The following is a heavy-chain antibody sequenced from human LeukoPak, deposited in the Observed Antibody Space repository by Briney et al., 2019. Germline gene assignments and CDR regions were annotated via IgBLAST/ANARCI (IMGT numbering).Heavy chain of an antibody. Sequence: PSETLSLTCTVSGGSISSYYWDWIRQPPGKGLEWIGTFYHGGSTYYNPSLKSRVTISVDTSKNQFSLNLTSVTAADTAVYYCARTGPRQLIDYWGQGTLVTVSS. D-gene: IGHD6-19*01. CDR1: GGSISSYY. J-gene: IGHJ4*02. CDR2: FYHGGST. V-gene: IGHV4-38-2*02. CDR3: ARTGPRQLIDY.